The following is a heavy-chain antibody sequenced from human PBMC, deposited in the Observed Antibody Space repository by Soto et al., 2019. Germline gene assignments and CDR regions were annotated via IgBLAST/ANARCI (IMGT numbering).Heavy chain of an antibody. CDR3: AREQFGARIVGAREYYFDY. V-gene: IGHV3-53*05. J-gene: IGHJ4*02. Sequence: PGGSLRLSYAASGFTVSSNYMSWVRQAPGKGLEWVSVIYSGGSTSYAQKFQGRVTMTRDTSTSTVYMELSSLRSEDTAVYYCAREQFGARIVGAREYYFDYWGQGTLVTVSS. CDR2: IYSGGST. CDR1: GFTVSSNY. D-gene: IGHD1-26*01.